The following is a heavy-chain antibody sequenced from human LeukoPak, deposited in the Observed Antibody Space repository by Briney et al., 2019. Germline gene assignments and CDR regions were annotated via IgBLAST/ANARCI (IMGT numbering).Heavy chain of an antibody. CDR2: IFPGDSDT. V-gene: IGHV5-51*01. Sequence: GESLKISCKGSGYSFTNNWITWVRQMPGKGLEWMGVIFPGDSDTRYSPSFQGQVTISADKSISTACLQWSSLRSSDTAMYYCARSPQGTYGMDVWGQGTTVTVSS. CDR1: GYSFTNNW. CDR3: ARSPQGTYGMDV. J-gene: IGHJ6*02.